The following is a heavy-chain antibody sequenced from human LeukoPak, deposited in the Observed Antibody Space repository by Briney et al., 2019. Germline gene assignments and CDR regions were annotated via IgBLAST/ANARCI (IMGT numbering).Heavy chain of an antibody. D-gene: IGHD6-13*01. CDR2: ISAYNGNT. CDR1: SYTFTSYG. V-gene: IGHV1-18*01. Sequence: GASVKVSCKASSYTFTSYGISWVRQAPGQGLEWMGWISAYNGNTNYAQKLQGRVTMTTDTSTSTAYMELRSLRSDDTAVYYCASSKEQQLVHAFDIWGQGTMVTVSS. CDR3: ASSKEQQLVHAFDI. J-gene: IGHJ3*02.